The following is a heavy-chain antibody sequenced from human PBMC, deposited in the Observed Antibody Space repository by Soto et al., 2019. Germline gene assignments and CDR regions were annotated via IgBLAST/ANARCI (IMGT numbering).Heavy chain of an antibody. CDR1: GGTFSSYA. D-gene: IGHD3-22*01. Sequence: QVQLVQSGAEVKKPGSSVKVSCKASGGTFSSYAISWVRQAPGQGLEWMGGIIPIFGTANYAQKFQGRVTITADESTSTAYMELSSLRSEDTAVYYCASGYYYDSSGYYSRYYFDYWGQGTLVTVSS. J-gene: IGHJ4*02. V-gene: IGHV1-69*01. CDR2: IIPIFGTA. CDR3: ASGYYYDSSGYYSRYYFDY.